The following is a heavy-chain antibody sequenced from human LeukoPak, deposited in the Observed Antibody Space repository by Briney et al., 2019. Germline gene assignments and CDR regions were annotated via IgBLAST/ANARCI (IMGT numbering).Heavy chain of an antibody. D-gene: IGHD5-12*01. CDR1: GYIFTSYG. V-gene: IGHV1-2*02. CDR3: ARGTYSGYDLGT. J-gene: IGHJ4*02. Sequence: ASVKVSCKASGYIFTSYGISWVRQAPGQGLEWMGWINPNSGGTNYAQKFQGRVTMTRDTSISTAYMELSRLRSDDTAVYYCARGTYSGYDLGTWGQGTLVTVSS. CDR2: INPNSGGT.